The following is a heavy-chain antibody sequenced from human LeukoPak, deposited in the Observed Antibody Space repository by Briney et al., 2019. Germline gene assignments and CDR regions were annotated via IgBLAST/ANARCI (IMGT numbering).Heavy chain of an antibody. D-gene: IGHD7-27*01. Sequence: GGSLRLSCAASGFTFSSYWMTWVRQAPGKGLEWVANIKPDGSEKSYVDSVRGRFTISRDNAKNSLYLQMNSLRAEDTAVYHCARSLTGVTSYWGQGTLVTVSS. J-gene: IGHJ4*02. CDR2: IKPDGSEK. V-gene: IGHV3-7*01. CDR1: GFTFSSYW. CDR3: ARSLTGVTSY.